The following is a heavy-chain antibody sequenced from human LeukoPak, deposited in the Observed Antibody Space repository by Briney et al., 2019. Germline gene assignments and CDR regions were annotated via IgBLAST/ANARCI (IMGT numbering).Heavy chain of an antibody. CDR3: ARVYNTYYDFWSGHIYYMDV. J-gene: IGHJ6*03. Sequence: GASVKVSCKASGYTFISYGISWVRQAPGQGLEWMGWISTYNGNTDFAQKLQGRVTMTTDTSTSTAYMELRSLRSDDTAVYYCARVYNTYYDFWSGHIYYMDVWGKGTTVTVSS. D-gene: IGHD3-3*01. CDR1: GYTFISYG. CDR2: ISTYNGNT. V-gene: IGHV1-18*01.